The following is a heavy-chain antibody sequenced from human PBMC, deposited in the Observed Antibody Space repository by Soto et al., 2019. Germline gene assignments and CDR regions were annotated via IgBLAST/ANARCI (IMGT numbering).Heavy chain of an antibody. V-gene: IGHV4-59*08. CDR2: IYYPGST. Sequence: SETLSLTCTVSGGSISGYYWSWIRQPPGKRLEWIGYIYYPGSTNYNPSLKSRVTISIDTSKNQFSLKLSSVTAADTAVYYCARHGPYCRSSSMFYIDYWGQGTLVTVSS. J-gene: IGHJ4*02. D-gene: IGHD6-6*01. CDR1: GGSISGYY. CDR3: ARHGPYCRSSSMFYIDY.